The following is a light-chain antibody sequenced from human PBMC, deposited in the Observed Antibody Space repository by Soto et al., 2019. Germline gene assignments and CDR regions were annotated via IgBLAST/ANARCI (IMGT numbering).Light chain of an antibody. J-gene: IGKJ2*01. CDR2: WAS. Sequence: DIVMTQSPDSLAVSLGERATINCKSNQTVLYSSNNKNYLAWYLQKPGQPPKLLIYWASTRESGVPDRFSGSGSGTDFTLTISSLQAEDVAVYYCQQYYSTPHTFGQGTKLEIK. CDR1: QTVLYSSNNKNY. CDR3: QQYYSTPHT. V-gene: IGKV4-1*01.